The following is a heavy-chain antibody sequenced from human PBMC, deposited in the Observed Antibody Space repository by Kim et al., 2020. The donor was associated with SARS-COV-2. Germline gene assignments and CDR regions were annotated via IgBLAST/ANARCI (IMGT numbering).Heavy chain of an antibody. J-gene: IGHJ5*02. CDR2: ISWNSGSI. CDR1: GFTFDDYA. D-gene: IGHD6-13*01. Sequence: GGSLRLSCAASGFTFDDYAMHWVRQAPGKGLEWVSGISWNSGSIGYADSVKGRFTISRDNAKNSLYLQMNSLRAEDTALYYCAKDIYPQQLARRGYNWFDPWGQGTLVTVSS. CDR3: AKDIYPQQLARRGYNWFDP. V-gene: IGHV3-9*01.